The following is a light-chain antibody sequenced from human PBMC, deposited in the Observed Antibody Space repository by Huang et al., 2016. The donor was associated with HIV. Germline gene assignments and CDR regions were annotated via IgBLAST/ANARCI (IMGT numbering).Light chain of an antibody. V-gene: IGKV1-39*01. CDR1: QTISTY. J-gene: IGKJ3*01. Sequence: DIQMTQSPSSLSASVGDTVTITCRASQTISTYLNWYQQKPGKAPDLLIYGASILQSGVPTRFSCAGSGTNFTLTIRRLQPEDYATYYCQQTYTSVLTFGPGTTVDI. CDR2: GAS. CDR3: QQTYTSVLT.